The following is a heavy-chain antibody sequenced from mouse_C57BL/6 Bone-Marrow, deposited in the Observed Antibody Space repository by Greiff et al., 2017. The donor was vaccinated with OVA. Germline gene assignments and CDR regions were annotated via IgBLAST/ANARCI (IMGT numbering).Heavy chain of an antibody. CDR3: ARHYYYGLWYFDV. J-gene: IGHJ1*03. CDR1: GFTFSDYY. CDR2: ISNGGGST. Sequence: EVKVVESGGGLVQPGGSLKLSCAASGFTFSDYYMYWVRQTPEKRLEWVAYISNGGGSTYYPDIVKGRFTIPRDNAKNTLYLQMSRLKSEDTAMCYCARHYYYGLWYFDVWGTGTTVTVSS. V-gene: IGHV5-12*01. D-gene: IGHD1-1*01.